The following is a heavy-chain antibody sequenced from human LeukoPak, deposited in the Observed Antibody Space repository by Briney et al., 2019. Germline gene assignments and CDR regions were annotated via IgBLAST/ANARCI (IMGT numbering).Heavy chain of an antibody. V-gene: IGHV3-48*02. D-gene: IGHD1-26*01. CDR1: GFTFSSYS. CDR3: ASSGSYRFDY. CDR2: ITASGTAM. J-gene: IGHJ4*02. Sequence: GGSLRLSCAASGFTFSSYSMNWVRQAPGKGLEWVSHITASGTAMFYADSAKGRFTISRDNAKNSLYLQMNSLRDEDTAVYYCASSGSYRFDYWGQGTLVTVSS.